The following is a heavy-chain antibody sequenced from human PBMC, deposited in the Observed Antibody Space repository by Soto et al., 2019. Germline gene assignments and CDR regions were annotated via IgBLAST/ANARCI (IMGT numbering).Heavy chain of an antibody. D-gene: IGHD2-2*01. CDR3: ARDREGVYCSSTSCLDMDV. CDR2: ISSSSTI. Sequence: SLRLSCAASGFTFSSYSMNWVRQAPGKGLEWVSYISSSSTIYYADSVKGRFTISRDNAKNSLYLQMNSLRAEDTAVYYCARDREGVYCSSTSCLDMDVWGKGTTVTISS. J-gene: IGHJ6*03. CDR1: GFTFSSYS. V-gene: IGHV3-48*01.